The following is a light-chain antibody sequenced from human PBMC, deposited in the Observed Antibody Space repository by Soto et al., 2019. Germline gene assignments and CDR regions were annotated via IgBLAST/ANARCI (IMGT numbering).Light chain of an antibody. CDR1: ETVRSN. J-gene: IGKJ1*01. CDR3: QQYNNWWT. Sequence: PGERAALSCRASETVRSNLAWYQQKPGQAPRLLIYAASTRATGIPARFIGNGSGTEFTLTISSLQSEDFAVYYCQQYNNWWTFGQGTKVDIK. CDR2: AAS. V-gene: IGKV3D-15*01.